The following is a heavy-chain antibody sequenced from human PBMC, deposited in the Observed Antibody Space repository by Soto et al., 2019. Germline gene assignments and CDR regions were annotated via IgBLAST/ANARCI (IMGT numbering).Heavy chain of an antibody. CDR1: GFTFSDYY. J-gene: IGHJ3*02. D-gene: IGHD6-13*01. V-gene: IGHV3-11*01. CDR2: ISSSSTI. CDR3: ASKQLVLGDGFDI. Sequence: PGGSLRLSCAASGFTFSDYYMSWIRQAPGKGLEWVSYISSSSTIYYADSVKGRFTISRDNAKNSLYLQMNSLRAEDTAVYYCASKQLVLGDGFDIWGQGTMVTVSS.